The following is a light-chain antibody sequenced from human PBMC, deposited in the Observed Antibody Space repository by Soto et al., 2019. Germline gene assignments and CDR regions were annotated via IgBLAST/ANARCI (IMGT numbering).Light chain of an antibody. CDR3: SSYTSSITDV. J-gene: IGLJ1*01. Sequence: QSALTQPASVSGSPGQSITISCTGTSSDIGAFTFVSWYQQHPGKAPKLMIFDVNRRPSGVSDRFSGSKSGNTASLTISGLQAEDEGDYYCSSYTSSITDVFGSGTKLTVL. CDR2: DVN. V-gene: IGLV2-14*03. CDR1: SSDIGAFTF.